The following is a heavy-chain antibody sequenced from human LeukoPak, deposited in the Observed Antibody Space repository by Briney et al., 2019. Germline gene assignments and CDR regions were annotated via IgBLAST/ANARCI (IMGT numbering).Heavy chain of an antibody. Sequence: KPSETLSLTCTVSGGSISPYYWSWIRQPPGKGLEFIGHVHYSGATKYNPSLKSRVTISVDTSKDQFSLNLSSVTAADTAVYYCARYSEPPRYFGNWGQGTLVTVSS. CDR3: ARYSEPPRYFGN. CDR2: VHYSGAT. CDR1: GGSISPYY. D-gene: IGHD2-15*01. V-gene: IGHV4-59*01. J-gene: IGHJ4*02.